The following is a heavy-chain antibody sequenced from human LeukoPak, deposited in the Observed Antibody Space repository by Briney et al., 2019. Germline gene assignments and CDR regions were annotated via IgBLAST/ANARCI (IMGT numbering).Heavy chain of an antibody. V-gene: IGHV3-48*03. Sequence: GGSLRLSRAASGFPFSNYPMNWVRQAPGKGLEWISYISRSGSPIYYADSVRGRFTISRDNAKNSLYLQMSSLRAEDTAVYYCARVRYNSGYIFDFWGQGTLVTVSS. CDR3: ARVRYNSGYIFDF. D-gene: IGHD5-18*01. J-gene: IGHJ4*02. CDR2: ISRSGSPI. CDR1: GFPFSNYP.